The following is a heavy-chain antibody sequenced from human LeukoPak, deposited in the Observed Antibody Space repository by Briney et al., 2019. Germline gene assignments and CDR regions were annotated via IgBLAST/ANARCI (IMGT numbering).Heavy chain of an antibody. D-gene: IGHD2-2*01. V-gene: IGHV4-4*07. J-gene: IGHJ5*02. CDR3: ARGGPRGVVVPPAIGRQNWFDP. CDR2: IYTSGST. CDR1: GGSISSYY. Sequence: TETLSLTCTVSGGSISSYYWSWIRQPAGKGLYWIGRIYTSGSTNYNPSLKSRVTMSVDTSKNQFSLKLRSVTAADTAVYYCARGGPRGVVVPPAIGRQNWFDPWGQGTLVTVSS.